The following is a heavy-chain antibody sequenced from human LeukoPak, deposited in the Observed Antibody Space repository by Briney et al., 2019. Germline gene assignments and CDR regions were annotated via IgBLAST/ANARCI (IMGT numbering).Heavy chain of an antibody. V-gene: IGHV3-48*03. CDR1: GFTFSTYE. D-gene: IGHD3-3*01. CDR2: ISGSGYPT. CDR3: ARVRGLEWLLKHLDI. J-gene: IGHJ4*02. Sequence: GGSLRLSCTASGFTFSTYEMNWGRQAPGKGLEWVSYISGSGYPTYYADSVKGRFTISRDNAKNSLYLQMNSLRAEDTDSYYFARVRGLEWLLKHLDIWGQGTLVTVSS.